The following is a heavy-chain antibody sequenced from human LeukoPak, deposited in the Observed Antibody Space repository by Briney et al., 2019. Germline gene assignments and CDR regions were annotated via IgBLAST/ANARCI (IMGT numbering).Heavy chain of an antibody. J-gene: IGHJ4*02. CDR3: ARLYGSGRRSAFDY. CDR1: GYTFIDYY. V-gene: IGHV1-2*02. Sequence: GASVKVSCKASGYTFIDYYIHWVRQAPGQGLEWKGWINPNSAGTNYAQRFQGRITMTRDTSIRTAYMELSRLRSDDTAVYYCARLYGSGRRSAFDYWGQGTPVTVSS. CDR2: INPNSAGT. D-gene: IGHD3-10*01.